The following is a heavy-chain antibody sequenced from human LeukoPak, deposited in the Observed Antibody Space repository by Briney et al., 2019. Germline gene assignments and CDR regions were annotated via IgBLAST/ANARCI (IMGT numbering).Heavy chain of an antibody. CDR3: ARDLNGDYRGWFDP. V-gene: IGHV3-48*02. Sequence: GGSLRLSCEASGFPFRGYSMDWVRQAPGRGLEWISYISSSSTTIYYADSVKGRFTISRDNAKNSLYLQMNSLRDDDTAVYYCARDLNGDYRGWFDPWGQGTLVTVSS. CDR1: GFPFRGYS. D-gene: IGHD4-17*01. CDR2: ISSSSTTI. J-gene: IGHJ5*02.